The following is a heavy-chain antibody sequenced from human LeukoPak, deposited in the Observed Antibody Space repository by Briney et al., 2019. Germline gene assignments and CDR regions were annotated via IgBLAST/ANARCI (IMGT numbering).Heavy chain of an antibody. V-gene: IGHV4-34*01. CDR1: GFTFSSYW. D-gene: IGHD3-3*01. Sequence: GSLRLSCAASGFTFSSYWMSWVRQPPGKGLEWIGEINHSGSTNYNPSLKSRVTISVDTSKNQFSLKLSSVTAADTAVYYCARVDYDFWSGYYPTSSFDYWGQGTLVTVSS. J-gene: IGHJ4*02. CDR3: ARVDYDFWSGYYPTSSFDY. CDR2: INHSGST.